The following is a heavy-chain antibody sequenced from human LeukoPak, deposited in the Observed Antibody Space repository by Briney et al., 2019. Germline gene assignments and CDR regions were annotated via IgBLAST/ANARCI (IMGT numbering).Heavy chain of an antibody. CDR1: GGSFSGYY. D-gene: IGHD2-21*02. J-gene: IGHJ5*02. CDR3: ARDYSIYCGGDCYSFDP. V-gene: IGHV4-34*01. CDR2: INHSGST. Sequence: SETLSLTCAVYGGSFSGYYWSWIRQPPGKGLEWIGEINHSGSTNYNPSLKSRVTISVDTSKNQFSLKLSSVTAADTAVYYCARDYSIYCGGDCYSFDPWGQGTLVTVSS.